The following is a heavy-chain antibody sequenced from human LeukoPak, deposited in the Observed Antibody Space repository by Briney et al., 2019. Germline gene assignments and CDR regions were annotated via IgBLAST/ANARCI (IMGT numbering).Heavy chain of an antibody. CDR3: AKGLPVPGDAFDI. D-gene: IGHD6-6*01. CDR2: ISGSGGST. V-gene: IGHV3-23*01. Sequence: GGSLRLSCAASGFTFSSYAMSWVRQAPGKGLEWVSAISGSGGSTYYADSVKGRFTISRDNSKNTLYLQTNSLRAEATAVYYCAKGLPVPGDAFDIWGQGTMVTVSS. J-gene: IGHJ3*02. CDR1: GFTFSSYA.